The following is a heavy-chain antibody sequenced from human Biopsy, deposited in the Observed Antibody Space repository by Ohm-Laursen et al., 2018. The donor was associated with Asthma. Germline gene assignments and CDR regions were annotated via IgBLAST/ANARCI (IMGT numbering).Heavy chain of an antibody. V-gene: IGHV3-30*03. D-gene: IGHD3-3*01. CDR1: GFSFGSFG. CDR2: ISFDGRYE. J-gene: IGHJ4*02. CDR3: ASRGGDFWSGYYMDY. Sequence: PRLSCSASGFSFGSFGMHWVRQVPGKGPEWVALISFDGRYEYYADSVKGRFTISRDNPMKRLYLQMSSLTAEDTAVYYCASRGGDFWSGYYMDYWGQGTLVTVSS.